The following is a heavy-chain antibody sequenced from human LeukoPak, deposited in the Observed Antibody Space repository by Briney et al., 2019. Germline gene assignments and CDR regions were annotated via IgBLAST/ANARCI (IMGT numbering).Heavy chain of an antibody. CDR3: ARGFYKAAMVFVY. D-gene: IGHD5-18*01. CDR2: INHSGST. CDR1: GGSFSGYY. Sequence: SETLSLTCAVYGGSFSGYYWSWIRQPPGKGLEWIGEINHSGSTNYSPSLKSRVTISVDTSKNQFSLKLSSVTAADTAVYYCARGFYKAAMVFVYWGQGTLVTVSS. V-gene: IGHV4-34*01. J-gene: IGHJ4*02.